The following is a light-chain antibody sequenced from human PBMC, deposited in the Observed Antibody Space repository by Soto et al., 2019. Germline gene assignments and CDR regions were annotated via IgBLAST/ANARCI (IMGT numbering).Light chain of an antibody. CDR3: QQYLASPPWT. CDR1: QSVNSGF. Sequence: EIVLTQSPGTLSLSPGERATLSCRASQSVNSGFLAWYQQKPGQAPRLLIYGTSTRAAGIPDRFSGSGSGTDFTLTISRLEPEDFAVYSCQQYLASPPWTFGQGTKVA. CDR2: GTS. J-gene: IGKJ1*01. V-gene: IGKV3-20*01.